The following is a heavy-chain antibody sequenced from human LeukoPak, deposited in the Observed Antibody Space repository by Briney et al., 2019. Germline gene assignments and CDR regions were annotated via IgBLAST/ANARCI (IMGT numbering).Heavy chain of an antibody. V-gene: IGHV3-30-3*01. CDR3: ARGPGALDY. Sequence: PGRSLRLSCAASGFTFSNYAMHWVRQAPGKGLEWVAIISYDGSNKYYADSVKGRFTVSRDNSNNTLYLQMSSLRAEDTAVYYCARGPGALDYWGQGTLVTVSS. D-gene: IGHD2-2*01. CDR1: GFTFSNYA. J-gene: IGHJ4*02. CDR2: ISYDGSNK.